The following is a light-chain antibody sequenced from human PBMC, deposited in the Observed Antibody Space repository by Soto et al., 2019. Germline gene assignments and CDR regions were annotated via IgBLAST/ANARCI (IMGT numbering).Light chain of an antibody. V-gene: IGKV3D-15*01. CDR3: QQYGNSPQT. Sequence: TQSAATLSLSPGERATLSCRASENVRTFVDWYQQKPGQAPRLLIYGASNRATGIPARFSGSGSGTDFTLTISSLQSEDFAVYYCQQYGNSPQTFGQGTKVDIK. CDR2: GAS. CDR1: ENVRTF. J-gene: IGKJ1*01.